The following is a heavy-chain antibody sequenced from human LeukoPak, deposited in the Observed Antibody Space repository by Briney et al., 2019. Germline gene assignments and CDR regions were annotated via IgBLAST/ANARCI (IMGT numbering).Heavy chain of an antibody. V-gene: IGHV4-4*07. CDR1: GGSISSYY. CDR2: IYTSGST. D-gene: IGHD3-22*01. J-gene: IGHJ4*02. Sequence: SETLSLTCTVSGGSISSYYWSWIRQPAGKGLEWIGRIYTSGSTNYNPSLKSRVTMSVDTSKNQFSLKLSSVTAADTAVYYCARDFVALGGVRYYHFDYWGQGTLVTVSS. CDR3: ARDFVALGGVRYYHFDY.